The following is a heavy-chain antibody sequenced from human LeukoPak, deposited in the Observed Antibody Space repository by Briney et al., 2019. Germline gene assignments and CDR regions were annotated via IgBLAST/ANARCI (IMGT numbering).Heavy chain of an antibody. Sequence: GGSLRLSCAASGFTFSSSAMSWVRQVPGKGLEWVAYIKKTGSETYYVDSVKGRFTITRDNTRNSLFLQMYSLRAEDTAVYFCAREDGYCSGGNCYSYFDSWGQGTLVTVSS. V-gene: IGHV3-7*01. CDR1: GFTFSSSA. J-gene: IGHJ4*02. D-gene: IGHD2-15*01. CDR3: AREDGYCSGGNCYSYFDS. CDR2: IKKTGSET.